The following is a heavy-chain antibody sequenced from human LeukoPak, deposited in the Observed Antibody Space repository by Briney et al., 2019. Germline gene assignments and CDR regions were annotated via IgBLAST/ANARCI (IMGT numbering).Heavy chain of an antibody. D-gene: IGHD2-15*01. CDR3: AKDRFCSAGNCYSRPTVTTRFDY. Sequence: GGSLRLSCAASGFTFSSYWMSWVRQAPGKGLEWVANIKQDGSGKYYVDSVKGRFTISRDNAKNSLYPQMNSLRAEDTAVYYCAKDRFCSAGNCYSRPTVTTRFDYWGQGTLVTVSS. J-gene: IGHJ4*02. CDR2: IKQDGSGK. V-gene: IGHV3-7*03. CDR1: GFTFSSYW.